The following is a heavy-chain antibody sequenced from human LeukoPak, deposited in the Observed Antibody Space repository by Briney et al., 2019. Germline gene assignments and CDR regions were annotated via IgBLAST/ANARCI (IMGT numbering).Heavy chain of an antibody. CDR2: IYYSGNT. J-gene: IGHJ4*02. D-gene: IGHD1-26*01. V-gene: IGHV4-59*01. Sequence: KASETLSLTSTVSGGSISSYYWNWIRQPPGKGLEWIAYIYYSGNTNYNPSLKSRVTISVDTPKNQFSLKLSSVTAADTAVYYCARHVGATPGYFDYWGQGTLVTVSS. CDR3: ARHVGATPGYFDY. CDR1: GGSISSYY.